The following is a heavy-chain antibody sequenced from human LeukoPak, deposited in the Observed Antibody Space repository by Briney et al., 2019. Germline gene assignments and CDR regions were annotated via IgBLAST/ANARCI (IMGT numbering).Heavy chain of an antibody. V-gene: IGHV4-59*01. J-gene: IGHJ4*02. CDR2: IHSSGSN. CDR1: SGSISGYY. Sequence: SETLSLTCTVSSGSISGYYLSWIRQPPGTGLEWIGYIHSSGSNNYNPPLKSRVTMSADTSTNQFFLNLNSVTAADTAVYYCVRTNNPDFYDDWGQGTLVTVSP. CDR3: VRTNNPDFYDD.